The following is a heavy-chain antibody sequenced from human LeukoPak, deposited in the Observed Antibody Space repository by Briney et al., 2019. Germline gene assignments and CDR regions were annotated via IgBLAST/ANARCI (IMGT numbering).Heavy chain of an antibody. V-gene: IGHV3-23*01. CDR1: GFTFSSYA. Sequence: GGSLRLSCAASGFTFSSYAMSWVRQAPGKGLEWVSAISGSGGSTYYADSVKGRFTISRDNSKNTLYLQMNSQRAEDTAVYYCAKSGLPNAYYYYMDVWGKGTTVTVSS. J-gene: IGHJ6*03. CDR3: AKSGLPNAYYYYMDV. D-gene: IGHD5-12*01. CDR2: ISGSGGST.